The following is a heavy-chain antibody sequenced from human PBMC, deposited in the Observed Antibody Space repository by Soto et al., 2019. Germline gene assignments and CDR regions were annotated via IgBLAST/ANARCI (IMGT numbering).Heavy chain of an antibody. J-gene: IGHJ4*02. CDR2: INPDNGNT. CDR3: AKYSSSWYYFDY. CDR1: GYTFTRYT. V-gene: IGHV1-3*01. D-gene: IGHD6-13*01. Sequence: ASVKVSCKASGYTFTRYTMNWVRQAPGQRLEWMGWINPDNGNTKSSQKFQDRVIITRDTSASTAYMELRSLRSDDTAVYYCAKYSSSWYYFDYWGQGTLVTVSS.